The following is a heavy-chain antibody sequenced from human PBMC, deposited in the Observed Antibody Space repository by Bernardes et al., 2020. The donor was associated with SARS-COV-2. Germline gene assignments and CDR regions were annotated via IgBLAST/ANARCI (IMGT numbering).Heavy chain of an antibody. Sequence: GGSLRLSCAASGFTFSNFAMTWVRQAPGKGLEWVSSISGSGDSTYYADSVRGHFTISRDNSKNTVYLQMNILRAEDTAVYYCASQVIDNVWQAVDYWGQGTPVTVSS. CDR3: ASQVIDNVWQAVDY. D-gene: IGHD3-16*01. CDR1: GFTFSNFA. V-gene: IGHV3-23*01. CDR2: ISGSGDST. J-gene: IGHJ4*01.